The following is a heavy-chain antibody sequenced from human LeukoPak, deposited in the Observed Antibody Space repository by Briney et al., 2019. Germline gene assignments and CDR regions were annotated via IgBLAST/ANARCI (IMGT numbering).Heavy chain of an antibody. CDR2: IYYSGST. D-gene: IGHD1-26*01. V-gene: IGHV4-59*01. CDR3: ARATFGGSYYAFDI. Sequence: SETLSLTCTVSGGSISSYYWRWIRQPQAKGLEWIGYIYYSGSTNYNPSLKSRVTISVDTSKNQFSLKLSSVTAADTAVYYCARATFGGSYYAFDIWGQGTMVTVSS. CDR1: GGSISSYY. J-gene: IGHJ3*02.